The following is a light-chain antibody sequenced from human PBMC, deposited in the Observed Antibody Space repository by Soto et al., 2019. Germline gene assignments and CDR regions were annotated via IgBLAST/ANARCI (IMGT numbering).Light chain of an antibody. CDR1: QTISTF. CDR3: QQTYGTFVS. J-gene: IGKJ4*01. V-gene: IGKV1-39*01. Sequence: DIQMTQSPSSLSASVGDRVTITCRSSQTISTFLHWFQQKPGKAPNLLIYDASSLQSGVPSRFSGSGSGTDFTLTISSLQPEDFGTYYCQQTYGTFVSFGGGTKVDIK. CDR2: DAS.